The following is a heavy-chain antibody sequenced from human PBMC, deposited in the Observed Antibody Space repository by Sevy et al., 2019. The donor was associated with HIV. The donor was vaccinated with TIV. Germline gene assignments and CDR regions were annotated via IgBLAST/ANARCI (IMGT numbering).Heavy chain of an antibody. CDR1: GFSLSTNGVG. Sequence: SGPTLVKPTQTLTLTCTFSGFSLSTNGVGVGWIRQPPGKALECLALIYWDDDKHYIPSLKSRLASTKDTSKNQVVLTMTNMDPVDTATYYCARSDYGDYVDWFDPWGQGTLVTVSS. V-gene: IGHV2-5*02. J-gene: IGHJ5*02. CDR3: ARSDYGDYVDWFDP. D-gene: IGHD4-17*01. CDR2: IYWDDDK.